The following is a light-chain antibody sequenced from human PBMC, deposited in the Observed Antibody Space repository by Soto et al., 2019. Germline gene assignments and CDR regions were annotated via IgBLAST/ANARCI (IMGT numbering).Light chain of an antibody. CDR1: SIDVGGYNY. V-gene: IGLV2-14*01. J-gene: IGLJ2*01. CDR2: DVT. Sequence: QPALNXPAYVSGSPGQSITISRNETSIDVGGYNYVSWYQQHPVKAPKLMIYDVTNRPSGVSDRFSGSKSGNTASLTISGLQAEDEADYYCSSYTSSSPLFGGGTQLTVL. CDR3: SSYTSSSPL.